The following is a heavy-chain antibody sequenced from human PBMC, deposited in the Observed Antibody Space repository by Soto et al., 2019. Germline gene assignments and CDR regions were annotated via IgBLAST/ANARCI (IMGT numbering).Heavy chain of an antibody. V-gene: IGHV1-46*01. CDR3: ARWDYYYYGMDV. CDR1: GYTFTSYY. J-gene: IGHJ6*02. CDR2: INPSGGST. Sequence: GASVKVSCKASGYTFTSYYMHWLRQAPGQGLEWMGIINPSGGSTSYAQKFQGRVTMTRDTSTSTVYMELNSLRAEDTAVYYCARWDYYYYGMDVWGQGTTVTVSS.